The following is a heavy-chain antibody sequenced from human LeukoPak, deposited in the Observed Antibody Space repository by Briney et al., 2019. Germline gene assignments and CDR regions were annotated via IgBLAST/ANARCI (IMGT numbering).Heavy chain of an antibody. Sequence: ASVKVSCKASGYTFTGYYMHWVRQAPGQGLEWMGWINPNSGGTNYVQKFQGRVTMTTDTSTSTAYMELGSLRFDDTAVYYCARDSLTILGVAPVHWGQGTLVTVSS. CDR3: ARDSLTILGVAPVH. CDR1: GYTFTGYY. CDR2: INPNSGGT. D-gene: IGHD3-3*01. J-gene: IGHJ4*02. V-gene: IGHV1-2*02.